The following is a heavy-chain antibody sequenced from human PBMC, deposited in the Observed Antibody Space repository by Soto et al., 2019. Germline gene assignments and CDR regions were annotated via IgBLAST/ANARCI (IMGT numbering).Heavy chain of an antibody. CDR3: ARDRHRAAAGPFDY. D-gene: IGHD6-13*01. CDR2: IIPIFGTA. V-gene: IGHV1-69*13. CDR1: GGTFSSYA. J-gene: IGHJ4*02. Sequence: SVKVSCKASGGTFSSYAIIWVRQAPGQGLEWMGGIIPIFGTANYAQKFQGRVTITADESTSTAYMELSSLRSEDTAVYYCARDRHRAAAGPFDYWGQGTLVTVSS.